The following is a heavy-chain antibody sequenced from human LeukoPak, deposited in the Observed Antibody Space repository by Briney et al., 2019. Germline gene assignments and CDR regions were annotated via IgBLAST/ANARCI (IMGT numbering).Heavy chain of an antibody. CDR3: AKDGIMHSNGPPEFDP. Sequence: PGGSLRLSCVASGFNFRSYGIHWVRQAPGKGLEWVTFIHFDGSNEYYADFVKGRFTISRDNSKNTVYLQMNSLRAEDTAVYYCAKDGIMHSNGPPEFDPWGQGTLVSVSS. CDR2: IHFDGSNE. V-gene: IGHV3-30*02. D-gene: IGHD3-16*01. CDR1: GFNFRSYG. J-gene: IGHJ5*02.